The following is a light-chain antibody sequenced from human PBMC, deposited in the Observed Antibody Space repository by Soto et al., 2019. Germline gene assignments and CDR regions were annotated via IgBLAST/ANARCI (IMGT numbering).Light chain of an antibody. Sequence: EIVLTQSPGTLSLSPGERATLSCRASQSVRSSFLAWYQQKPGQAPSLLIKDASTRATCIPDRFSGSESGTDFTLSISRLEPDDFAVYFCQQYGSSPWTFGQGTNVAIK. CDR3: QQYGSSPWT. J-gene: IGKJ1*01. CDR2: DAS. V-gene: IGKV3-20*01. CDR1: QSVRSSF.